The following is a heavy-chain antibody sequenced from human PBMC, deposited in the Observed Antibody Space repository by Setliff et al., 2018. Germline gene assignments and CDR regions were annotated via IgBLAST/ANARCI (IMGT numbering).Heavy chain of an antibody. CDR3: ARDSVTLGQLERRGGFRYYDMDV. J-gene: IGHJ6*02. CDR2: ISGHTGNT. CDR1: GYTFTNYG. Sequence: ASVKVSCKASGYTFTNYGITWVRQAPGQGLEWMGWISGHTGNTYYAHRFQGRVTLTTDTSTGTAYMELSSLTFDDTAVYLCARDSVTLGQLERRGGFRYYDMDVWGQGTTVTVSS. D-gene: IGHD1-1*01. V-gene: IGHV1-18*01.